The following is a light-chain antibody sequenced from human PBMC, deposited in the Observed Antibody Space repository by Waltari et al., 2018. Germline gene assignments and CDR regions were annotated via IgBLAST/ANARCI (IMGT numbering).Light chain of an antibody. J-gene: IGKJ5*01. V-gene: IGKV6-21*01. Sequence: EIVLTQSPDFQSVTPKEKVTITCRASQSSVSSLHWYQQKPGQSPKLLITYASQSFSGVPSRFSGSGSGTDFTLTLNGLEAEDAATYYCHQSRSFPITFGQGTRLEIK. CDR3: HQSRSFPIT. CDR2: YAS. CDR1: QSSVSS.